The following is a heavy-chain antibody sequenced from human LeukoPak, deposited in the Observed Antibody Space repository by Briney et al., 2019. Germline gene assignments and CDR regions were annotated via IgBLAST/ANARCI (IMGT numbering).Heavy chain of an antibody. Sequence: ASVKVSCKASGYTFTSYGINWVRQAPRQGLEWMGWISAYNGNTNYVQKLQGRVTMTTDTSTSTAYMELRSLRSDDTAVYYCARDTRVRATFVAFDIWGQGTMVTVSS. CDR2: ISAYNGNT. V-gene: IGHV1-18*01. CDR3: ARDTRVRATFVAFDI. CDR1: GYTFTSYG. J-gene: IGHJ3*02. D-gene: IGHD1-26*01.